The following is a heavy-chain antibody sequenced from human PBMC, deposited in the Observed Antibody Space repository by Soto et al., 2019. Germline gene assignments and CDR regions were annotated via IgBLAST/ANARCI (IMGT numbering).Heavy chain of an antibody. CDR3: ARTQWLVSFYYYGMDV. CDR2: ISAYNGNT. CDR1: GYTFTSYG. D-gene: IGHD6-19*01. Sequence: ASAKVSCKASGYTFTSYGISWVRQAPGQGLEWMGWISAYNGNTNYAQKLQGRVTMTTDTSTSTAYMELRSLRSDDTAVYYCARTQWLVSFYYYGMDVWGQGTTVTVSS. J-gene: IGHJ6*02. V-gene: IGHV1-18*01.